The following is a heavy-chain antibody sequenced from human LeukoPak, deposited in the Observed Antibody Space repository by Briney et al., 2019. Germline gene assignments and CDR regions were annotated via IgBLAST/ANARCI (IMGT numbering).Heavy chain of an antibody. J-gene: IGHJ4*02. CDR2: INSDGSST. CDR1: GFTFSSYW. V-gene: IGHV3-74*01. Sequence: PGGSLRLSCAASGFTFSSYWMHWVRQAPGKGLVWVSRINSDGSSTSYADSVKGRFTISRDNAKSTLYLQMTSLRAEDTAVYYCARRGYSYGFGYWGQGTLVTVSS. CDR3: ARRGYSYGFGY. D-gene: IGHD5-18*01.